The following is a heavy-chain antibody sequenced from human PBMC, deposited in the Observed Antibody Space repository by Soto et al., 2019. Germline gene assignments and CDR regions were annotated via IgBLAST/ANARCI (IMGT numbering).Heavy chain of an antibody. V-gene: IGHV3-21*01. Sequence: EVQLVESGGGLVKPGGSLRLSCAASGFTFTRYSMNWVRPAPGKGLEWVSSISSTTNYIYYGDSMKGRFTISRDNATKSLYLEMNSLRAEDTAVYYCARESEDLTSNFDYWGQGTLVTVSS. CDR2: ISSTTNYI. J-gene: IGHJ4*02. CDR3: ARESEDLTSNFDY. CDR1: GFTFTRYS.